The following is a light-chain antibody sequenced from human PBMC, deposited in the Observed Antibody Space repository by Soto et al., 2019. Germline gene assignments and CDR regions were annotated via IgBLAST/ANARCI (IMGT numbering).Light chain of an antibody. CDR1: QSISSW. CDR2: DAS. CDR3: HQTYSNPWT. V-gene: IGKV1-5*01. Sequence: DIQMTQSLSTLSATAGDRVTMTCRASQSISSWLAWYQHKPGKAPKLLIYDASNLDSGVPSRFSGSGSGTEFSLTISSLQPDDFATYYCHQTYSNPWTFAQGTKVDIK. J-gene: IGKJ1*01.